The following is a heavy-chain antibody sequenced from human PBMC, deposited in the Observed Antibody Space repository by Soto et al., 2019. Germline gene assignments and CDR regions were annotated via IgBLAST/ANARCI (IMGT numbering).Heavy chain of an antibody. J-gene: IGHJ4*02. CDR3: AREITYLYGLVSHMNNVYFDY. Sequence: QVHLVQSGAEVKKPGASVKVSCKASGYTFTSYGISWVRQAPGQGLEWMGWISTYNGNTNYVQKLQGRVTMTPDTSASTAYMELRSLRPVDTALYYCAREITYLYGLVSHMNNVYFDYWCQGTLVTVSS. V-gene: IGHV1-18*04. D-gene: IGHD3-10*01. CDR1: GYTFTSYG. CDR2: ISTYNGNT.